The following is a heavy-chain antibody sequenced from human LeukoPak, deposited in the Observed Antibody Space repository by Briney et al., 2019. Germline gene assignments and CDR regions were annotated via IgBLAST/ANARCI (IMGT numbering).Heavy chain of an antibody. D-gene: IGHD6-13*01. J-gene: IGHJ2*01. Sequence: GRSLRLSCAASGFTFDDYAMHWVRQAPGKGLEWVSGISWNSGSIGYADSVKGRSTISRDNAKNSLYLQMNSLRAEDTALYYCAKPPPGIAAAGTWWYFDLWGRGTLVTVSS. CDR2: ISWNSGSI. V-gene: IGHV3-9*01. CDR1: GFTFDDYA. CDR3: AKPPPGIAAAGTWWYFDL.